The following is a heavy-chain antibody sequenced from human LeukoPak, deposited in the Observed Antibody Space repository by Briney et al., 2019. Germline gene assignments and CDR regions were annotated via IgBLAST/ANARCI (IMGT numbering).Heavy chain of an antibody. J-gene: IGHJ6*02. CDR1: GFTFSSYS. Sequence: GGSLRLSCAASGFTFSSYSMNWVRQAPGKGLEWVSSISSSSSYIYYADSVKGRFTISRDNAKNSLYLQMNSLRAEDTAVYYCARVSFVVVPAAMDPRNNYYYGMDVWGQGTTVTVSS. V-gene: IGHV3-21*01. D-gene: IGHD2-2*01. CDR2: ISSSSSYI. CDR3: ARVSFVVVPAAMDPRNNYYYGMDV.